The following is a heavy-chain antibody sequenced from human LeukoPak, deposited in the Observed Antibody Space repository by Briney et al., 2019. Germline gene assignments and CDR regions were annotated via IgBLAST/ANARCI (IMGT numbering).Heavy chain of an antibody. CDR2: IYYSGST. J-gene: IGHJ5*02. D-gene: IGHD6-6*01. CDR1: GGSISTYY. V-gene: IGHV4-59*08. Sequence: SETLSLTCTVSGGSISTYYWSWIRQPPGKGLERIGYIYYSGSTYYNPSLKSRVTISLDTSKNQFSLKLSSVTAADTAVYYCARRDIAARLNWFDPWGQGTLVTVSS. CDR3: ARRDIAARLNWFDP.